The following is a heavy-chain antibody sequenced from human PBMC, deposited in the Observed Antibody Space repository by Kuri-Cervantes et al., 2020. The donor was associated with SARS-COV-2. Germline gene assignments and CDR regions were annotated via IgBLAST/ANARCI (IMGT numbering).Heavy chain of an antibody. V-gene: IGHV3-30*07. CDR3: ARVVREGWDYWYYGMDV. CDR2: ISYDGSNK. D-gene: IGHD4/OR15-4a*01. CDR1: GFTFSSYA. J-gene: IGHJ6*02. Sequence: GESLKISCAASGFTFSSYAMHWVRQAPGKGLEWVAVISYDGSNKYYADSVKGRFTISRDNSKNTLYLQMNSLRAEDTAVYYCARVVREGWDYWYYGMDVWGQGTTVTVSS.